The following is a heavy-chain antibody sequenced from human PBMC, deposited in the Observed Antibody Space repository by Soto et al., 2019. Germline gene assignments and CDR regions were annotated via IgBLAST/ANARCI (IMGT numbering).Heavy chain of an antibody. CDR1: GGPFTSYP. D-gene: IGHD3-22*01. V-gene: IGHV1-69*12. CDR2: IIPIFGTE. CDR3: ATRHYYDSSGTFGY. Sequence: QVQLVQSGAEVKKLGSSVKVSSKASGGPFTSYPITWGRQAPGQGLEWMGGIIPIFGTENYAQKFQGRVTITADESTSTAYMELSSLRSEDTAVYYCATRHYYDSSGTFGYWGQGTLVTVSS. J-gene: IGHJ4*02.